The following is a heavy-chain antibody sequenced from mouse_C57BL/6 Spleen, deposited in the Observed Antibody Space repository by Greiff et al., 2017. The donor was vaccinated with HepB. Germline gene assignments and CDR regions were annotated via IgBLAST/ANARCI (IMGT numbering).Heavy chain of an antibody. CDR2: ISSGSSTI. D-gene: IGHD2-3*01. CDR1: GFTFSDYG. J-gene: IGHJ2*01. Sequence: EVKLMESGGGLVKPGGSLKLSCAASGFTFSDYGMHWVRQAPEKGLEWVAYISSGSSTIYYADTVKGRFTISRDNAKNTLFLQMTSLRSEDTAMYYCARPGEWLLLDYWGQGTTLTVSS. CDR3: ARPGEWLLLDY. V-gene: IGHV5-17*01.